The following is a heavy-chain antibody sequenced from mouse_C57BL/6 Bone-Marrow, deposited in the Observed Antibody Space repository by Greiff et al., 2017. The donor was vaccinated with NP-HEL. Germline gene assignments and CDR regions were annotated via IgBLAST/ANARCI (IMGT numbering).Heavy chain of an antibody. D-gene: IGHD2-1*01. CDR3: ARNETTYDDAMDY. Sequence: QVQLQQSGAELVKPGASVKLSCKASGYTFTSYWMHWVKQRPGQGLEWIGMIHPNSGSTNYNEKFKSKATLTVDKSSSTAYMQLSSLTSEDSAVYYCARNETTYDDAMDYWGQGTSVTVSS. V-gene: IGHV1-64*01. CDR2: IHPNSGST. J-gene: IGHJ4*01. CDR1: GYTFTSYW.